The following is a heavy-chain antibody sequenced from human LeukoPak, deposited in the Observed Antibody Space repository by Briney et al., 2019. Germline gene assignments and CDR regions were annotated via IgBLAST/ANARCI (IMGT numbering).Heavy chain of an antibody. Sequence: SETLPLTCSVSGGSISNYFWTWIRQPPGKGLEWIGYIYYSGSTSYNPSLNSRVTISRDTSKNQFSLNLRSVTAADTAVYYCTSGGMVSGDFWGHGTLVTVSS. CDR2: IYYSGST. CDR1: GGSISNYF. D-gene: IGHD2-8*01. CDR3: TSGGMVSGDF. V-gene: IGHV4-59*01. J-gene: IGHJ4*01.